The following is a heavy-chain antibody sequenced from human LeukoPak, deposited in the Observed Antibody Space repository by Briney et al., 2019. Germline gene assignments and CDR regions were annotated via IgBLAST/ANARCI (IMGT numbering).Heavy chain of an antibody. J-gene: IGHJ4*02. CDR3: ARAPYYDSSGYYDY. V-gene: IGHV3-30*01. CDR2: ISYDGSNK. CDR1: GFTFSTYA. Sequence: GGSLRLSCAASGFTFSTYAMHWVRQAPGKGLEWVAVISYDGSNKNYADFVKGRFTISRDNSKNTLYLQMNSLRAEDTAVFYCARAPYYDSSGYYDYWGQGTLVTVSS. D-gene: IGHD3-22*01.